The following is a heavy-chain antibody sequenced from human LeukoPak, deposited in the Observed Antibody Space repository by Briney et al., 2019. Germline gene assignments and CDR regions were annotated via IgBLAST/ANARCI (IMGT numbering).Heavy chain of an antibody. Sequence: ASVKVSCKASGYTFSGYYIHWVRQAPGQGLEWMGWLSPKSGATKYAQKFQGRVTLTRDLSLSTAYMDLNSLTSDDTAVYYCARDTYGGSYFPLPYLGQGTLVTVFS. CDR2: LSPKSGAT. D-gene: IGHD1-26*01. CDR1: GYTFSGYY. J-gene: IGHJ4*02. V-gene: IGHV1-2*02. CDR3: ARDTYGGSYFPLPY.